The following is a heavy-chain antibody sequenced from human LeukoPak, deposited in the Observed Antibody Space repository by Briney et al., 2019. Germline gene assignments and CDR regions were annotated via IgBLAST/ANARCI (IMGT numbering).Heavy chain of an antibody. CDR3: GRDQDRGSYHDPIFDY. Sequence: GGSLRLSCVTSGFTSSTYSLNWVRQAPGKGLDWVSSISPSSSNIYYADSMKGRFTISRDDAKNLLYLQMNSLRAEDTAVYYCGRDQDRGSYHDPIFDYWGQGTLVTVSS. V-gene: IGHV3-21*06. J-gene: IGHJ4*02. CDR1: GFTSSTYS. CDR2: ISPSSSNI. D-gene: IGHD1-26*01.